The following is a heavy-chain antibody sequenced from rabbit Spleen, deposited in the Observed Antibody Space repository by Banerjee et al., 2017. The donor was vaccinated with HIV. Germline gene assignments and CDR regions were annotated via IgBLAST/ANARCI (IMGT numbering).Heavy chain of an antibody. CDR3: ARDRASPYNIYYFDL. J-gene: IGHJ4*01. Sequence: QEQLEESGGDLVKPEGSLTLTCTASGFSFSSSDYMCWVRQAPGKGPEWIACIYAGNGRTYYASWAKGRFTISKTSSTTVTLQMTSLTAADTATYFCARDRASPYNIYYFDLWGQGTLVTVS. V-gene: IGHV1S45*01. CDR1: GFSFSSSDY. CDR2: IYAGNGRT. D-gene: IGHD3-3*01.